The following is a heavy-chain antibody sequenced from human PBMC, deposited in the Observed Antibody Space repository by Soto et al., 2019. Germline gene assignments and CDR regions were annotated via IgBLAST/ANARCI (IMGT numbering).Heavy chain of an antibody. CDR3: AGRRSYFYGLDV. V-gene: IGHV5-10-1*01. CDR2: IDPSDSPM. CDR1: GDSFTNYW. Sequence: PGESLKISCKGSGDSFTNYWISWVRQMPGKGLEWMGRIDPSDSPMIYSPSFQGHVTISFDTSTNTAYLQWGSLKASDSALYFCAGRRSYFYGLDVWGQGTTVTVSS. J-gene: IGHJ6*02.